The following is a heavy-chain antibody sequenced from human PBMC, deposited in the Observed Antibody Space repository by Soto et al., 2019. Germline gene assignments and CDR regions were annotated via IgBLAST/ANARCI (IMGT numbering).Heavy chain of an antibody. Sequence: SQTLSFTCAISGDIVSSNTAACHWIWPCASAGLHCLGRTYCRSKWYNDYAVSVKSRITINPDTSKNQFSLQLNSVTPEDTAVYYCARDNSGLDFDDNYYYYGMEVWGQGTTVTVSS. V-gene: IGHV6-1*01. CDR2: TYCRSKWYN. CDR1: GDIVSSNTAA. J-gene: IGHJ6*02. CDR3: ARDNSGLDFDDNYYYYGMEV. D-gene: IGHD1-26*01.